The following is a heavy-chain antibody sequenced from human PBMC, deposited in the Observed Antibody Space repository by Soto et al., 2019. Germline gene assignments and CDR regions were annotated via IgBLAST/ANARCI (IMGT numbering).Heavy chain of an antibody. CDR3: TRVVVGSRLSLDY. CDR2: IRPIFGTP. D-gene: IGHD1-26*01. J-gene: IGHJ4*02. Sequence: QVQLVQSGAEVKKPGSSVTVSCKASGGTFSSYTISWVRQAPGQGLEWMAGIRPIFGTPSYAQKFEDRVTITADDSTMTAYMEMNRMTTEDTAVYYCTRVVVGSRLSLDYWGQGTLVTSSS. V-gene: IGHV1-69*01. CDR1: GGTFSSYT.